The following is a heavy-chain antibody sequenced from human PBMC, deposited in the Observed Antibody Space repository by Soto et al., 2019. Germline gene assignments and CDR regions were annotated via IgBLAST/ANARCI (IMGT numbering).Heavy chain of an antibody. CDR1: GFTFSSYA. J-gene: IGHJ4*02. D-gene: IGHD3-3*01. Sequence: GGSLRLSCAASGFTFSSYAMSWVRQAPGKGLEWVSTISGSGGSTYYADSVKGRFTISRDNSKNTLYLQMNSLRAEDTAQYYCAKDYEDLWSGPDYWGQGTLVTVSS. CDR2: ISGSGGST. V-gene: IGHV3-23*01. CDR3: AKDYEDLWSGPDY.